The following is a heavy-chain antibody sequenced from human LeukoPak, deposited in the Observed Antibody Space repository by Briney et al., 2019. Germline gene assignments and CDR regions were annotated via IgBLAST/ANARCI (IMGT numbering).Heavy chain of an antibody. D-gene: IGHD1-26*01. CDR1: GGSISSSPYY. CDR3: ARGLSNAWEVQAY. Sequence: SETLSLTCTVSGGSISSSPYYWGWIRQPPGKGLEWIGSIYYSGSTYYKPSLKSRVTISVDTSKNQSSLQLSSVTAADTAVYYCARGLSNAWEVQAYWGQGTLVTVSS. J-gene: IGHJ4*02. CDR2: IYYSGST. V-gene: IGHV4-39*01.